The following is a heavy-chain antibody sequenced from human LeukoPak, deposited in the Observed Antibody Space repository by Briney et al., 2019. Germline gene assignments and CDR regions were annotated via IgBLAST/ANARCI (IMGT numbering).Heavy chain of an antibody. Sequence: GGSLRLSCAASGFTFSSYGMHWVRQAPGKGLEGVAFIRYDGSNKYYADSVKGRFTISRDNSKNTLYLQMNSLRAEDTAVYYCARGDGILTGYYIVDYWGQGTLVTASS. CDR2: IRYDGSNK. J-gene: IGHJ4*02. CDR1: GFTFSSYG. D-gene: IGHD3-9*01. V-gene: IGHV3-30*02. CDR3: ARGDGILTGYYIVDY.